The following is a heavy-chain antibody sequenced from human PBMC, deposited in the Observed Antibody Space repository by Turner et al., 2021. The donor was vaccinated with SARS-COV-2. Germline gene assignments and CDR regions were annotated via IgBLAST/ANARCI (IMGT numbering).Heavy chain of an antibody. J-gene: IGHJ4*02. CDR3: AREHPPSSWQTYYFDF. CDR1: GLAFSSSG. CDR2: IWYDGSNK. Sequence: VQLVESGGGVVQPGRSLRLPCATSGLAFSSSGMHWVRQAPGKGLEWMAIIWYDGSNKYYANSVKGRFTISRDNSKNTLYLQMNSLRAEDTAVYYCAREHPPSSWQTYYFDFWGQGTLVTVSS. D-gene: IGHD6-13*01. V-gene: IGHV3-33*01.